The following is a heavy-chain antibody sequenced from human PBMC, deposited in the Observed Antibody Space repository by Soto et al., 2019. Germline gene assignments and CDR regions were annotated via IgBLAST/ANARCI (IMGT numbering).Heavy chain of an antibody. V-gene: IGHV4-31*03. D-gene: IGHD6-6*01. CDR3: ARESSSIQAGFDY. J-gene: IGHJ4*02. CDR1: GGSISSGGYY. CDR2: IYYSGST. Sequence: PSETLSLTCTVSGGSISSGGYYWSWIRQHPGKGLEWIGYIYYSGSTYYNPSLKSRVTISVDTSKNQFSLKLSSVTAADTAVYYCARESSSIQAGFDYWGQGTLVTVSS.